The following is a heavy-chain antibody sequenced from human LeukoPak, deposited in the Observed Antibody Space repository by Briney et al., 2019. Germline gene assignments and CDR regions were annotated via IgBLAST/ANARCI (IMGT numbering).Heavy chain of an antibody. CDR2: IYYSGST. CDR3: ARDPSLYGSGPFYI. Sequence: SETLSLTCTVSGGSISSGGYYWSWIRQHPGKGLEWIGYIYYSGSTYYNPSLKSRVTISVDTSKNQFSLKLSSVTTADTAVYYCARDPSLYGSGPFYIWGQGTLVTVSS. V-gene: IGHV4-31*03. J-gene: IGHJ3*02. D-gene: IGHD3-10*01. CDR1: GGSISSGGYY.